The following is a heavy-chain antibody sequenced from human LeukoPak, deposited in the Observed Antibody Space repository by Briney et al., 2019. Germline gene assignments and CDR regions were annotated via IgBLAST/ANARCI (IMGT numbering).Heavy chain of an antibody. D-gene: IGHD1-14*01. Sequence: PGGSLRLSCAASEFTVSSNYMSWVRQAPGKGLEWVSVIYSGGSTYYADSVKGRFTISRDNSKNTLYLQMNSLRAEDTAVYYCARGPEPHGFDYWGQGTLVTVSS. J-gene: IGHJ4*02. V-gene: IGHV3-53*01. CDR2: IYSGGST. CDR1: EFTVSSNY. CDR3: ARGPEPHGFDY.